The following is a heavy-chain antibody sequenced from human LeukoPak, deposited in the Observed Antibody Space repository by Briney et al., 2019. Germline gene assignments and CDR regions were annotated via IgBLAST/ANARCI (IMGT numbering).Heavy chain of an antibody. D-gene: IGHD3-22*01. V-gene: IGHV4-30-2*01. CDR1: GGSITSVGYS. Sequence: SETLSLTCAVSGGSITSVGYSGSWIRQPPGKGLEWIGYINHSGSTYYNPSLKSRLTISVDRSNNQFSLKLSSVTAADTAVYYCARGPYDNNGYSYFDYWGQGTLVTVSS. CDR3: ARGPYDNNGYSYFDY. J-gene: IGHJ4*02. CDR2: INHSGST.